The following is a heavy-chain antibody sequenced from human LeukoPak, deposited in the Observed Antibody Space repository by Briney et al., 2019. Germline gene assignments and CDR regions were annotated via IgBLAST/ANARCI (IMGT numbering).Heavy chain of an antibody. J-gene: IGHJ6*03. CDR1: GGSISSGSYY. Sequence: PSETLSLTCTVSGGSISSGSYYWSWIRQPAGKGLEWIGRIYHSGSTYYNPSLKSRVTISVDTSKSQFSLKLSSVTAADTAVYYCARLGSYCSSTSCSGPYCYYMDVWGKGTTVTVSS. CDR2: IYHSGST. D-gene: IGHD2-2*01. V-gene: IGHV4-61*02. CDR3: ARLGSYCSSTSCSGPYCYYMDV.